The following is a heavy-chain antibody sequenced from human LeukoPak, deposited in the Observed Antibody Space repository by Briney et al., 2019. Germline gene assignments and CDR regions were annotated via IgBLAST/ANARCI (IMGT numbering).Heavy chain of an antibody. CDR3: AKCRRMVDAFDI. CDR1: GGSFSGYY. D-gene: IGHD3-10*01. V-gene: IGHV4-34*01. J-gene: IGHJ3*02. CDR2: IYYSGST. Sequence: NPSETLSLTCAVYGGSFSGYYWSWIRQPPGKGLEWIGSIYYSGSTYYNPSLKSRVTISVDTSKNQFSLKLSSVAAADTAVYYCAKCRRMVDAFDIWGQGTMVTVSS.